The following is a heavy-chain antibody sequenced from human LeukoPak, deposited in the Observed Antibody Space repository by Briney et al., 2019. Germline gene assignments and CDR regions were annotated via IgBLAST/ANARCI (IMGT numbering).Heavy chain of an antibody. Sequence: SETLSLTCTVSGGSISSYYWSWVRQPAGKGLEWIGRIYTSGSTNYNPSLKSRVTMSVDTSKNQFSLKLSSVTASDTAVYYCARDSNYDILTGYFHFDYWGQGTLVTVSS. D-gene: IGHD3-9*01. CDR1: GGSISSYY. V-gene: IGHV4-4*07. CDR2: IYTSGST. CDR3: ARDSNYDILTGYFHFDY. J-gene: IGHJ4*02.